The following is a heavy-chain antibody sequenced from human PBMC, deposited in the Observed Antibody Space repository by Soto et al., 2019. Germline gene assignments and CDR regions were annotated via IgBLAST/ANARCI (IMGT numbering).Heavy chain of an antibody. Sequence: ASVKVSCKASGYTFTGYYMHWVRQAPGQGLEWMGWINPNSGGTNYAQKFQGRVTMTRDTSISTAYMELSRLRSDDTAVYYCARDPTRIAAAGRYGMDVRGQGTTVTVSS. CDR1: GYTFTGYY. V-gene: IGHV1-2*02. J-gene: IGHJ6*02. CDR3: ARDPTRIAAAGRYGMDV. D-gene: IGHD6-13*01. CDR2: INPNSGGT.